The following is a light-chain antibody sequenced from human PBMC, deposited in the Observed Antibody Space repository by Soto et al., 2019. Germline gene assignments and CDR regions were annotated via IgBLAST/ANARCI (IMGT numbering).Light chain of an antibody. Sequence: QSALTQPASVSGSPGQSITISCTGTTRDIGAYRYVSWYQQHPGRAPKLIIYDVKDRPSGVSDRFSGSKSDYTATLTISGLQAEDEAIYYCSSYTSGSTLIFGRGTQLTVL. CDR3: SSYTSGSTLI. V-gene: IGLV2-14*03. CDR1: TRDIGAYRY. CDR2: DVK. J-gene: IGLJ7*01.